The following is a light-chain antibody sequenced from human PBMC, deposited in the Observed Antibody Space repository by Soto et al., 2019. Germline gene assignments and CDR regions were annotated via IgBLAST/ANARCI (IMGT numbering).Light chain of an antibody. CDR3: GTWDTGLRAYV. Sequence: QSVVTQPPSVSAAPGQKVTISCSGSSSSSHIGHHSVSWYQHLPGTAPKLLIYDNDQRPSGIPVRFSGSKSATSATLDITGLQTGDEADYYCGTWDTGLRAYVLGTGTKLTV. V-gene: IGLV1-51*01. CDR2: DND. J-gene: IGLJ1*01. CDR1: SSSSHIGHHS.